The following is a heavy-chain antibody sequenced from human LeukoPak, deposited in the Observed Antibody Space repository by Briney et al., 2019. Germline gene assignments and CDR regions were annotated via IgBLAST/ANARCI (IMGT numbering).Heavy chain of an antibody. D-gene: IGHD3-10*01. CDR1: GGSISSYY. V-gene: IGHV4-4*07. CDR2: IDTSGNT. CDR3: ARGFEYYYGSGSYGTAFDY. J-gene: IGHJ4*02. Sequence: SETLSLTCTVSGGSISSYYWSWIRQPAGKGLEWIGRIDTSGNTNYKPSLKSRVTMSVDTSKNQFSLKLSSVTAADTAVYYCARGFEYYYGSGSYGTAFDYWGQGTLVTVSS.